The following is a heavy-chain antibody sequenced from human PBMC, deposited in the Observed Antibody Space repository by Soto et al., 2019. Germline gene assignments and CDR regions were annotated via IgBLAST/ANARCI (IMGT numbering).Heavy chain of an antibody. CDR1: GGSFSGYY. V-gene: IGHV4-34*01. CDR2: INHGGST. J-gene: IGHJ5*02. CDR3: ARGIGGWFNWFDP. D-gene: IGHD6-19*01. Sequence: XTLSLTCAVYGGSFSGYYWSWIRQPPGKGLEWIGEINHGGSTNYNPSLKSRVTISVDTSKNQFSLKLSSVTAADTAVYYCARGIGGWFNWFDPWGQGSLVTVSS.